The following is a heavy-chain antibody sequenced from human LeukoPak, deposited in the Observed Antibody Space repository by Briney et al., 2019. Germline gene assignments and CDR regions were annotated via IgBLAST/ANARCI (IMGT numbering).Heavy chain of an antibody. CDR2: IYYSGST. V-gene: IGHV4-59*01. Sequence: PSETLSLTCTVSGGSISSYYWSWIRQPPGKGLEWIGYIYYSGSTNYNPSLKSRVTISVDTSKNQFSLKLSSVTAADTAVYYCARGVVSVLEHFGGFDYWGQGTLVTVSS. CDR1: GGSISSYY. D-gene: IGHD3-16*01. CDR3: ARGVVSVLEHFGGFDY. J-gene: IGHJ4*02.